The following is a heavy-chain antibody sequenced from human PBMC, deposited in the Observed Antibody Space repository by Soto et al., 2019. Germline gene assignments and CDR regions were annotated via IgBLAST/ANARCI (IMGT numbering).Heavy chain of an antibody. V-gene: IGHV1-18*01. J-gene: IGHJ5*02. CDR1: GYTFTSYG. CDR2: ISAYNGNT. D-gene: IGHD6-13*01. CDR3: AREIAAAVNWFAP. Sequence: QVQLVQSGAEVKKPGASVKVSCKASGYTFTSYGISWVRQAPGQGLEWMGWISAYNGNTNYAQKLQGRVTMTTDTPTSTAYRELRSLRSDDTAVYYWAREIAAAVNWFAPWGKGPLVTVSS.